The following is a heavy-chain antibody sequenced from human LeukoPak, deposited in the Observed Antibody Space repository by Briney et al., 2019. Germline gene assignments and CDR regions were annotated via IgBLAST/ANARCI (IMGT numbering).Heavy chain of an antibody. Sequence: SETLSLTCDVSGGSINSDTHYWGWVRQPPGKGLEWIGSILSTGNTFYEPSPKSRVTISVDTSKNQFSLKMNFETAADTAVYYCGRHGGNSYGFLFFDNWGQGTLVTASS. D-gene: IGHD5-18*01. J-gene: IGHJ4*02. CDR1: GGSINSDTHY. CDR3: GRHGGNSYGFLFFDN. V-gene: IGHV4-39*01. CDR2: ILSTGNT.